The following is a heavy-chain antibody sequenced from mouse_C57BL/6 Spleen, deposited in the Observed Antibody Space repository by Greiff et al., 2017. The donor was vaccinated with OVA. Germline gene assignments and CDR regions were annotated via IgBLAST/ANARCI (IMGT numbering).Heavy chain of an antibody. CDR2: INPNNGGT. CDR1: GYTFTDYY. J-gene: IGHJ4*01. CDR3: ARFLYNGYYAMDY. Sequence: EVQLQQSGPELVKPGASVKISCKASGYTFTDYYMNWVKQSHGKSLEWIGDINPNNGGTSYNQKFKGKATLTVDKSSSTAYMELRSLTSEDSAVYYCARFLYNGYYAMDYWGQGTSVTVSS. V-gene: IGHV1-26*01. D-gene: IGHD2-3*01.